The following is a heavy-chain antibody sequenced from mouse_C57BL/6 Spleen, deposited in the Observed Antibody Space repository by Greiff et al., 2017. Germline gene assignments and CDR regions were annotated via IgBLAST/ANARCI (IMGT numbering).Heavy chain of an antibody. CDR3: ASSGSSLYYARDY. D-gene: IGHD1-1*01. CDR1: GFTFSDYG. J-gene: IGHJ4*01. CDR2: ISSGSSTI. V-gene: IGHV5-17*01. Sequence: EVHLVESGGGLVKPGGSLKLSCAASGFTFSDYGMHWVRQAPEKGLEWVAYISSGSSTIYYADTVKGRFTISRDNAKNTRFLQMTSLRSEDTAMDYCASSGSSLYYARDYWGQGTSVTVSS.